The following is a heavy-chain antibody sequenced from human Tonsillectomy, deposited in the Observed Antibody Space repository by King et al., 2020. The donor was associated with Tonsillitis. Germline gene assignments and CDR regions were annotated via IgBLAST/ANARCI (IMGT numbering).Heavy chain of an antibody. CDR2: IYWNDEK. Sequence: ITLKESGPTLVKPTQTLTLTCTFSGFSLSTSGVGVGWIRQPPGKALEWLALIYWNDEKRYSPTLKSRLTITKDTSKNQVVLTMTNMDPVDTATYYCAHSMTTGWIGYYYYGMDVWGQGTTVTVSS. CDR3: AHSMTTGWIGYYYYGMDV. CDR1: GFSLSTSGVG. J-gene: IGHJ6*02. V-gene: IGHV2-5*01. D-gene: IGHD4-11*01.